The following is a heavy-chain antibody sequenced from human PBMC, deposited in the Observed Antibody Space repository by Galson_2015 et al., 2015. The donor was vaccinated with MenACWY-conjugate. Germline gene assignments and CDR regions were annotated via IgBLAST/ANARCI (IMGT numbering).Heavy chain of an antibody. CDR3: VADVRF. CDR2: ISGSSGDT. CDR1: GFTFSDYY. D-gene: IGHD6-19*01. Sequence: SLRLSCAASGFTFSDYYMTWMRQAPGKGLEWVSYISGSSGDTKYADSVKGRFTISRDNAENSLYLQMNSLRADDTAVYYCVADVRFGGQGTLVTVSS. J-gene: IGHJ4*02. V-gene: IGHV3-11*03.